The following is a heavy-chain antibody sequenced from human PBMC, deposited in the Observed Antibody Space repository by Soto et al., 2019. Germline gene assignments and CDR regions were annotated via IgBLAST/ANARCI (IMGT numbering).Heavy chain of an antibody. V-gene: IGHV4-59*12. Sequence: SETLSLTCNVSGGYISSYYWSWIQQPTGKGLEWIGYIYYSGSTYYNPSLKSRVTISVDTSKNQFSLKLSSVTAADTAVYYCARDRVVTIFGVDYYYYYMDVWGKGTTVTVSS. CDR3: ARDRVVTIFGVDYYYYYMDV. D-gene: IGHD3-3*01. CDR1: GGYISSYY. J-gene: IGHJ6*03. CDR2: IYYSGST.